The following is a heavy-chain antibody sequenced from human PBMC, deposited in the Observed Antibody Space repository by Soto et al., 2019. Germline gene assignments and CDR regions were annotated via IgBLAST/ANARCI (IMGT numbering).Heavy chain of an antibody. CDR1: GFSLSTSGAG. V-gene: IGHV2-5*02. CDR3: AHRDRTTIFGVVIAADWFDP. CDR2: IYWDDDK. Sequence: SGPTLVNPTQTLTLTCTFSGFSLSTSGAGVGWIRQAPGKAPEWLALIYWDDDKRYSPSLKSRLTINKDTSKNEVVLTMTQMDPEDTATYYCAHRDRTTIFGVVIAADWFDPWGQGILVTVSS. J-gene: IGHJ5*02. D-gene: IGHD3-3*01.